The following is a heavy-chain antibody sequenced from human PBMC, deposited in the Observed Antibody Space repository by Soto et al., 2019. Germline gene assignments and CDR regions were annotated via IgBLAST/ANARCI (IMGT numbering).Heavy chain of an antibody. V-gene: IGHV3-30-3*01. CDR3: AKGDGYIYGNTFDH. CDR1: GFTFSNYA. D-gene: IGHD5-18*01. J-gene: IGHJ4*02. Sequence: GGSLRLSCAASGFTFSNYAMNWVRQAPGKGLEWVAFISFDGSNTYYADSVKGRFTISRDNSRNTLYLQMNSLRPEDTAVYYCAKGDGYIYGNTFDHWGQGTLVTVSS. CDR2: ISFDGSNT.